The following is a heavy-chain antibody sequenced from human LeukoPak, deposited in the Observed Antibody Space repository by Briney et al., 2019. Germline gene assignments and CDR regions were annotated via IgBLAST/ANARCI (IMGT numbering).Heavy chain of an antibody. J-gene: IGHJ6*03. D-gene: IGHD3-22*01. CDR3: SRAPYDSSGYYYYDYYYYMDV. CDR2: ISSSSSYI. V-gene: IGHV3-21*01. CDR1: GFTFSSYS. Sequence: GGSLRLSCAASGFTFSSYSMDWVRQAPGKGLEGVSSISSSSSYIYYADSVKGRFTISRDNAKNSLYLQMNSLRAEDTAVYYCSRAPYDSSGYYYYDYYYYMDVWGKGTTVTISS.